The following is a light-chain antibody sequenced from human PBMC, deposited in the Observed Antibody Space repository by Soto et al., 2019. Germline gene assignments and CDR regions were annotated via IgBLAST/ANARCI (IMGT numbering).Light chain of an antibody. Sequence: DIVMTQYPDSLAVSLGERATINCKSNHSVLYRSNNKNYLAWSQQKPGQPPKMLIYWASTRESGVPDRFSGSGSGTDFTLTISSLQAEDVAVYYCHQYYSAQWTFGQGTKVEIK. CDR3: HQYYSAQWT. J-gene: IGKJ1*01. V-gene: IGKV4-1*01. CDR1: HSVLYRSNNKNY. CDR2: WAS.